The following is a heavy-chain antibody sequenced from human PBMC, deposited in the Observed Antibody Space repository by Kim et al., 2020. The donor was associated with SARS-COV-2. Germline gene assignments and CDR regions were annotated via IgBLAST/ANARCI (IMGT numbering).Heavy chain of an antibody. J-gene: IGHJ4*02. CDR2: IFSDGSST. Sequence: GGSLRLSCAASGFTFSAYAMTWVRQAPGKGLEWVSVIFSDGSSTYYGDSVKGRFTISRDNSKNTLYLQMKSLRAEDTARYYCAKTKHSAAWGPFDYWGQG. V-gene: IGHV3-23*03. D-gene: IGHD7-27*01. CDR1: GFTFSAYA. CDR3: AKTKHSAAWGPFDY.